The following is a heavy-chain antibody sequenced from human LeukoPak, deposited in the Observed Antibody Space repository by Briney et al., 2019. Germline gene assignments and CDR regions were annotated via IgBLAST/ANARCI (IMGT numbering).Heavy chain of an antibody. CDR2: IYSGGST. V-gene: IGHV3-53*01. Sequence: PGGSLRLSCAASAFTVSSNYMNWVRQAPGKGLESFSVIYSGGSTFYADSVEGRFTISRDNSNNTLYLQMNSLRAEDTAMYYCAREYYDNSGGEDAFDIWGPGTMVTVSS. CDR1: AFTVSSNY. D-gene: IGHD3-22*01. J-gene: IGHJ3*02. CDR3: AREYYDNSGGEDAFDI.